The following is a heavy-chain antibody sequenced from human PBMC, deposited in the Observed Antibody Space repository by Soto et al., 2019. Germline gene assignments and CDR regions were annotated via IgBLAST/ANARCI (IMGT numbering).Heavy chain of an antibody. CDR3: AKGRGLLYLGIGF. V-gene: IGHV3-23*01. J-gene: IGHJ4*02. D-gene: IGHD3-10*01. CDR1: GFNFGNFA. CDR2: ISDSGNSL. Sequence: EVQLLESGGGLVQPGGSLTLSCAASGFNFGNFAMTWVRQAPGKGLEWVSGISDSGNSLFFADSVKGRFTILRDNSQNTLHLQMHSLRAVDTAVYYCAKGRGLLYLGIGFWGQGTLVTVSS.